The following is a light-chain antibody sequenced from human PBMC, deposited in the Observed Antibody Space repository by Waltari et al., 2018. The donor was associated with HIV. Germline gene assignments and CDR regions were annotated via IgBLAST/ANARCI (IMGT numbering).Light chain of an antibody. J-gene: IGLJ2*01. V-gene: IGLV2-23*02. CDR1: SSDVGSYNV. Sequence: QSALTQPASVSGSPGQSITISCIGTSSDVGSYNVVSWYQQHPGKAPKLIIFEVNKRPSGVSTLFSGSKSDNTASLTISGLQAEDEADYYCCSYAGSTTLIVFGGGTKLTVL. CDR3: CSYAGSTTLIV. CDR2: EVN.